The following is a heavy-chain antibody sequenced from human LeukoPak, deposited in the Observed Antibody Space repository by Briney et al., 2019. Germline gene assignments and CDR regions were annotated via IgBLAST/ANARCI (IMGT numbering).Heavy chain of an antibody. V-gene: IGHV1-69*05. CDR1: GGTFSSYA. CDR3: AGAEMATTWYYFDY. J-gene: IGHJ4*02. CDR2: IIPIFGTA. Sequence: SVKVSCKASGGTFSSYAISWVRQAPGQGLEWMGGIIPIFGTANYAQKFQGRVTITTDESTSTAYMELSSLRSEDTAMYYCAGAEMATTWYYFDYWGQGTLVTVSS. D-gene: IGHD5-24*01.